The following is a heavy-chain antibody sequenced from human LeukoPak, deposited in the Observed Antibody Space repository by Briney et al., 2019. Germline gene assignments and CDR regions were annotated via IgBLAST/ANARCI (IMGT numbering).Heavy chain of an antibody. Sequence: GGSLRLSCAASGFTFSSYAMSWVRQAPGKGLEWVSAIRGSGGSTYYADSVKGRFTISRDNSKNTLYLQMNSLRAEDTAVYYCAKTPFDWLLYGWFDPWGQGTLVTVSS. J-gene: IGHJ5*02. V-gene: IGHV3-23*01. CDR1: GFTFSSYA. D-gene: IGHD3-9*01. CDR3: AKTPFDWLLYGWFDP. CDR2: IRGSGGST.